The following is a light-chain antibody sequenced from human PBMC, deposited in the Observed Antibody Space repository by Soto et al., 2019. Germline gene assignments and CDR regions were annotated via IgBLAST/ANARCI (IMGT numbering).Light chain of an antibody. V-gene: IGKV1-39*01. Sequence: DIQMTQSPSSLSASVGDRVTITCRASQSISSYLNWYQQKPGKAPKLLIYAASSLQSGDTSRFSGSGSGTDFTLTISSLQPDDFATYYCQQSYSTLTCGQGTKVEIK. CDR3: QQSYSTLT. CDR2: AAS. J-gene: IGKJ1*01. CDR1: QSISSY.